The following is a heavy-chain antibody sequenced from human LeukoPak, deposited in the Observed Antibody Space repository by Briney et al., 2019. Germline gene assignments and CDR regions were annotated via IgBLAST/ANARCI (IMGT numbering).Heavy chain of an antibody. J-gene: IGHJ4*02. Sequence: KASETLSLTCTVSGGSISGYYWSWIRQPPGKGLEWIGEINHSGSTNYNPSLKSRVTISVDTSKNQFSLKLSSVTAADTAVYYCARWSATEEFDYWGQGTLVTVSS. CDR3: ARWSATEEFDY. V-gene: IGHV4-34*01. CDR2: INHSGST. CDR1: GGSISGYY. D-gene: IGHD5-12*01.